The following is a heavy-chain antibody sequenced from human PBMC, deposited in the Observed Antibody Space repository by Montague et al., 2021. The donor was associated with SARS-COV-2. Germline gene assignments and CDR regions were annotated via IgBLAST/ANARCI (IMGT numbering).Heavy chain of an antibody. V-gene: IGHV4-59*01. CDR2: AYYVPSTNXANT. CDR1: GGSFSGSF. Sequence: SETLSLTCAVYGGSFSGSFWTWIRQPPGKGLEWIGYAYYVPSTNXANTNSNPSLKRRVTISLDTSENQFSLKLSSVTAADTAVYYCARTWRFGQSYGLDIWGQGTMVTVSS. D-gene: IGHD3-16*01. CDR3: ARTWRFGQSYGLDI. J-gene: IGHJ3*02.